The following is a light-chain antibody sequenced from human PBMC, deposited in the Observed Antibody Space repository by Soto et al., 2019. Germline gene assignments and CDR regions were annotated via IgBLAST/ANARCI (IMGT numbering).Light chain of an antibody. CDR3: QTTYNTPLT. CDR2: ATS. CDR1: QNVASY. V-gene: IGKV1-39*01. Sequence: DIQMTQSPSSLSASVGDKVTITCRASQNVASYLNWYQQKLGTAPKVLIYATSTLKTGVPSRFSGSGSGTEFILTNTRLQPEDFSTYYLQTTYNTPLTFGGGTKVEIK. J-gene: IGKJ4*01.